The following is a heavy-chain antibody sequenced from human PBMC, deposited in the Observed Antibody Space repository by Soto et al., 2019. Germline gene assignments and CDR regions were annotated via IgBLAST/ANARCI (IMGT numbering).Heavy chain of an antibody. CDR1: GYTFTGYY. CDR2: INPNTGGT. V-gene: IGHV1-2*04. Sequence: GASVKVSCKASGYTFTGYYMNWVRQAPGQGLEWLGWINPNTGGTNYAQKFQGWVTMTRDTSISTVYMELSRLRSDDTAVYYCARQAGYYYMDVWGKGTTVTVSS. J-gene: IGHJ6*03. CDR3: ARQAGYYYMDV.